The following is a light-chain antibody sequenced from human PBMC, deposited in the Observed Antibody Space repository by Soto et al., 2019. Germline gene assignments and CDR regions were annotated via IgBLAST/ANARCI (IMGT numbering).Light chain of an antibody. CDR2: GAS. V-gene: IGKV3-20*01. CDR3: QQYGSSPLT. Sequence: EIVLTQSPGTLSLSPGEGATLSCRASQSVSSTYLAWYQQKPGQAPRLLIYGASSRASGIPDRFSGSGSATDFTLTINRLEPEDFAEYYCQQYGSSPLTFGGGT. J-gene: IGKJ4*01. CDR1: QSVSSTY.